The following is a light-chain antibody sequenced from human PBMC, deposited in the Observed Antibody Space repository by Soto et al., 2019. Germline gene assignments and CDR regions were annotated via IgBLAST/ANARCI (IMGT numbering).Light chain of an antibody. J-gene: IGLJ1*01. Sequence: QSALTQPASVSGSPGQSITISCTGTSSDVGAYNFVSWYQQFPGKAPKLMIYEVSNRPSGVSDRFSGSKSGNTASLTVSGLQAEDEADYYCSSYTGGNPSYVFGTGTKLTVL. CDR1: SSDVGAYNF. V-gene: IGLV2-14*01. CDR3: SSYTGGNPSYV. CDR2: EVS.